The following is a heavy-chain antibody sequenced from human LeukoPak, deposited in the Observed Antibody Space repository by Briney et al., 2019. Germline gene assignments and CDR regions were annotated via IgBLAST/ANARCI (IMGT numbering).Heavy chain of an antibody. J-gene: IGHJ4*02. CDR3: ARDRAWNYFDY. CDR1: GFTFSRHG. V-gene: IGHV3-30*03. Sequence: PGMSLRLSCAPSGFTFSRHGMHWVRQAPGKGLEWVAIISNDGSRKYYAHSVEGRFTISRDNSKNTLYLQMDSLRAEDTAVYYCARDRAWNYFDYWGQGTLVTVSS. CDR2: ISNDGSRK. D-gene: IGHD3-3*01.